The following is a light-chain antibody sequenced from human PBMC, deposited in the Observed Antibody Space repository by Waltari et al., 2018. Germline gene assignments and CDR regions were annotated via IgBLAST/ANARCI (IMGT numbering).Light chain of an antibody. Sequence: QSALTQPASVSGSPGQSITISCTGTSSDVGRYNYVPWYQQPPGKAPKLLIYDVSNRPSGVPSRFSGSKSGNTASLTISGLQAADEAHYYCNSYASNSNGLFGGGTKLTIL. CDR2: DVS. V-gene: IGLV2-14*03. J-gene: IGLJ2*01. CDR1: SSDVGRYNY. CDR3: NSYASNSNGL.